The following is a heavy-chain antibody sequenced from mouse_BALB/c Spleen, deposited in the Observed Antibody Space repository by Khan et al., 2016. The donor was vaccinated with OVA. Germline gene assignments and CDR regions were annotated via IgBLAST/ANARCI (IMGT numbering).Heavy chain of an antibody. CDR3: ARGGYGSPFAY. CDR1: GYTFTSFW. CDR2: IDPSKSET. V-gene: IGHV1S127*01. J-gene: IGHJ3*01. Sequence: QVQLQQSGPELVRPGASVKMSCKASGYTFTSFWIHWVKQRPGQGLEWIGMIDPSKSETRLTQKFKDKATLNVAKSSNTAYMQLSRLTSEDSAVYYCARGGYGSPFAYWGQGTLVTVSA. D-gene: IGHD1-1*01.